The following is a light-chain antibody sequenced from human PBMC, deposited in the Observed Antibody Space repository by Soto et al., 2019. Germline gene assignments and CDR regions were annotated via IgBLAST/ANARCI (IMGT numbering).Light chain of an antibody. CDR1: QSISSY. Sequence: DIQMTHSPSSLSASVGDRVTITCRASQSISSYLNWYQQKPGKAPKLLIYAASSLQSGVPSRFSGSGSVTDFTLTISSLQPEDFATYYCQQSYSTPLTFGGGTKVEI. CDR2: AAS. V-gene: IGKV1-39*01. CDR3: QQSYSTPLT. J-gene: IGKJ4*01.